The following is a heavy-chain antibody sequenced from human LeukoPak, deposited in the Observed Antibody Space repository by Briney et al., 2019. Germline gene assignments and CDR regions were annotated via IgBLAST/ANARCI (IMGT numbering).Heavy chain of an antibody. Sequence: PGGSLRLSCAASGFTFNTYTMNWVRQAPGKGLEWVSYISGSSGIIDYADSVKGRFTISRDNSKNTLYLQMNSLRAEDTAVYYCAKGGIAGDYWGQGTLVTVSS. CDR1: GFTFNTYT. J-gene: IGHJ4*02. D-gene: IGHD6-13*01. V-gene: IGHV3-23*01. CDR2: ISGSSGII. CDR3: AKGGIAGDY.